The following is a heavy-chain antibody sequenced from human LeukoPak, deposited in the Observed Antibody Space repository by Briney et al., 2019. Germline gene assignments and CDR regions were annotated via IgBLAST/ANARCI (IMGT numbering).Heavy chain of an antibody. Sequence: PSETLSLTCTVSGGSIISYYWSWIRQPPGKGLEWIGYIYYSGSTNYNPSLQSRVTISVDTSKNQFSLKLSSVTAADTAVYYCARARGDGYSYYYYYYMDVWGKGTTVTISS. CDR2: IYYSGST. CDR1: GGSIISYY. V-gene: IGHV4-59*01. CDR3: ARARGDGYSYYYYYYMDV. J-gene: IGHJ6*03. D-gene: IGHD5-24*01.